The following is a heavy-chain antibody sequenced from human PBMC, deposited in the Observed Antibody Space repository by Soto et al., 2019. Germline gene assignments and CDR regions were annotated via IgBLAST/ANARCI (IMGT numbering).Heavy chain of an antibody. CDR2: ISARGGSS. D-gene: IGHD2-8*01. Sequence: EVQLLESGGGLVQPGGSLSLACAAYGFSFNSYAMVWVRQAPGKGLEWVSVISARGGSSYFADSVKGRFTISRDNSKNVLSLEMNNLRAEDTPTYFCAKGTIESSASVDRWCQGTVVLVSS. J-gene: IGHJ5*02. CDR1: GFSFNSYA. CDR3: AKGTIESSASVDR. V-gene: IGHV3-23*01.